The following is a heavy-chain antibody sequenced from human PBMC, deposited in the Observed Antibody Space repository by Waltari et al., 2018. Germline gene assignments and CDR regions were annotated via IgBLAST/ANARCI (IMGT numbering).Heavy chain of an antibody. CDR2: INHSGST. V-gene: IGHV4-34*01. J-gene: IGHJ6*03. CDR1: GGSFSGYY. CDR3: ARERSNFYYYYMDV. Sequence: QVQLQQWGAGLLKPSETLSLTCAVYGGSFSGYYWSWIRQPPGKGLEWIGEINHSGSTNYNPSLKSRVTISVDTSKNQFSLKLSSVTAADTAVYYCARERSNFYYYYMDVWGKGTTVTVSS. D-gene: IGHD4-4*01.